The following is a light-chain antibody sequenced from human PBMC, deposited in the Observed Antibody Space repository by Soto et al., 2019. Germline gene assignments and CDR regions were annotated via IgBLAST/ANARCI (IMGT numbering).Light chain of an antibody. CDR1: SSDVGGYNY. J-gene: IGLJ1*01. Sequence: QSVLTQPASVSGSPGQSITISCTGTSSDVGGYNYVSWYQQHPGKAPKLMIYDVSNRPSGVSNRFSGSKSGNTASLTISGLQAEDAADYYCSSYKSSSPYVFGTGTKLTVL. CDR2: DVS. V-gene: IGLV2-14*01. CDR3: SSYKSSSPYV.